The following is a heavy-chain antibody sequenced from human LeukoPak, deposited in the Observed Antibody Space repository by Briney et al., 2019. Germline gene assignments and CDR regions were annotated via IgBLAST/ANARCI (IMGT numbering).Heavy chain of an antibody. J-gene: IGHJ4*02. D-gene: IGHD2-2*01. CDR3: AKPLDCSSTSCYGFDS. Sequence: GPSPRLSCAPSAFTSSSYAMGCVRQAPGKGLGWVSAISVSGVYTPYANSVKGRFTISRDNSKNTLYLQMNCLRAEDTALYYCAKPLDCSSTSCYGFDSWGQGTLVTVSS. CDR2: ISVSGVYT. V-gene: IGHV3-23*01. CDR1: AFTSSSYA.